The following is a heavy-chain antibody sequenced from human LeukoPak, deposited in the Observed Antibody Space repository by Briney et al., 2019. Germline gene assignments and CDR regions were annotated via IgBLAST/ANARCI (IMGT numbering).Heavy chain of an antibody. CDR2: ISAYNGNT. CDR3: ARERRAYYYYMDV. CDR1: GYTFTSYG. V-gene: IGHV1-18*01. Sequence: GASVTVSFKASGYTFTSYGISWVRQAPGQGLEWMGWISAYNGNTNYAQKLQGRVTMTTDTSTSTAYMELRSLRSDDTAVYYCARERRAYYYYMDVWGKGTTVTVSS. D-gene: IGHD1-1*01. J-gene: IGHJ6*03.